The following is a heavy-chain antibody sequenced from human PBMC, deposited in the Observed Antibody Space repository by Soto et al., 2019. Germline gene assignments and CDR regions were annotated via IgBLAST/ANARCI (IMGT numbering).Heavy chain of an antibody. J-gene: IGHJ4*02. D-gene: IGHD3-16*01. Sequence: PGESLKVCCKAAGDSFTSYFIGWVRQMPGKGLEWMGIIYPGDSDTRYSPSFQGQVTISADKSLNTAYLQWSSLKASDTAMYYCVRLYYNYSTPHFDFSGQRPPVTVSS. CDR3: VRLYYNYSTPHFDF. CDR1: GDSFTSYF. CDR2: IYPGDSDT. V-gene: IGHV5-51*01.